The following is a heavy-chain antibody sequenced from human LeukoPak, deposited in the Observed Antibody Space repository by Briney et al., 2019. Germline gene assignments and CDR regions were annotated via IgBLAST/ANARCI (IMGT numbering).Heavy chain of an antibody. CDR3: ARAGYYGSGSSTIPDY. V-gene: IGHV4-31*03. D-gene: IGHD3-10*01. CDR1: GGSISSGGYY. Sequence: PSETLSLTCTVSGGSISSGGYYWSWIRQHPGKGLEWIGYIYSSGSTYYNPSLKSRVTISVDTSKNQFSLKLSSVTAADTAVYYCARAGYYGSGSSTIPDYWGQGTLVTVSS. J-gene: IGHJ4*02. CDR2: IYSSGST.